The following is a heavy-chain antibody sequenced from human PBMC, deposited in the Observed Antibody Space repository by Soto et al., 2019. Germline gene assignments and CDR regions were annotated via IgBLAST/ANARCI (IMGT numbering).Heavy chain of an antibody. CDR2: INHSGST. CDR3: ARATRYSSGWYYFDY. D-gene: IGHD6-19*01. V-gene: IGHV4-34*01. CDR1: GGSFSGYY. J-gene: IGHJ4*02. Sequence: PSETLSLTCAVYGGSFSGYYWSWIRQPPGKGLEWIGEINHSGSTNYNPSLKSRVTISVDTSKNQFSLKLSSVTAADTAVYYCARATRYSSGWYYFDYWGQGTLVTVSS.